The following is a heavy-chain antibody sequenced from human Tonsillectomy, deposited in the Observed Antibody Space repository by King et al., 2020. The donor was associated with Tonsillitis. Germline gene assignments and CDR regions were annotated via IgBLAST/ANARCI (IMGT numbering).Heavy chain of an antibody. D-gene: IGHD4-17*01. Sequence: QLVQSGAELKNPGASVKVSCKASGYNFLGYGISWVRQAPGQGIVWMAWAGEYYVNIHYASRFRGRISVTTDTSTSTTYLELRDLTSDDTAVYFCARDERSADNGVTCYFDQWRQGTPVIVSA. V-gene: IGHV1-18*04. CDR2: AGEYYVNI. J-gene: IGHJ4*02. CDR3: ARDERSADNGVTCYFDQ. CDR1: GYNFLGYG.